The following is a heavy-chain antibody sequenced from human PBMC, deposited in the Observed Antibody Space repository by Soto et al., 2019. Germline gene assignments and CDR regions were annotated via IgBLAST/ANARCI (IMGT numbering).Heavy chain of an antibody. D-gene: IGHD3-3*01. CDR2: ISYDGSNK. CDR3: AKVEWSYYYYYGMDV. CDR1: GFTFSSYL. J-gene: IGHJ6*02. V-gene: IGHV3-30*18. Sequence: GGSLILSCAASGFTFSSYLMHWVRQAPGKGLEWVAVISYDGSNKYYAGSVKGRFTISRDNSKNTLYLQMNSLRAEDTAVYYCAKVEWSYYYYYGMDVWGQGTTVSVSS.